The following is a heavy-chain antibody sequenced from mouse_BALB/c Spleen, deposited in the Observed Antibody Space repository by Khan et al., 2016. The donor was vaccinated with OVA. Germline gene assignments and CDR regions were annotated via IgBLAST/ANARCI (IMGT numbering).Heavy chain of an antibody. CDR1: GYTFTNYW. J-gene: IGHJ2*01. CDR2: IYPGNSDT. Sequence: VQLQQPGTVLARPGASVKMSCKGSGYTFTNYWMHWVKQRPGQGLEWIGVIYPGNSDTNYNQKFKGKAKLTAVTSTSTAYMELNSLTNDDSAVYYCSRNGFGNYESWDYWGQGTTLTVSS. D-gene: IGHD2-1*01. CDR3: SRNGFGNYESWDY. V-gene: IGHV1-5*01.